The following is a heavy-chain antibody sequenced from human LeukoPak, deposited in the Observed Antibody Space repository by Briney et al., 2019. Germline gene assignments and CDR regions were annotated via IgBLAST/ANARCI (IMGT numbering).Heavy chain of an antibody. V-gene: IGHV3-23*01. CDR1: GFTLISYA. CDR2: ISDTGNT. Sequence: AGGSLRLSCAASGFTLISYAMSWVRQAPGKGLEWVSAISDTGNTYHADSVKGRFTISRDSSKNTLFLQMNRLRPEDAAVYYCAKAPVTTCRGAFCYPFDYWGLGTLVTVSS. D-gene: IGHD2-15*01. CDR3: AKAPVTTCRGAFCYPFDY. J-gene: IGHJ4*02.